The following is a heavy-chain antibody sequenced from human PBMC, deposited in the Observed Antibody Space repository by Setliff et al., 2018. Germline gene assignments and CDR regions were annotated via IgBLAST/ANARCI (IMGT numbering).Heavy chain of an antibody. CDR1: GGSFSDYY. D-gene: IGHD3-22*01. CDR3: ARSDWDSSGYYYFDY. CDR2: INHSGST. V-gene: IGHV4-34*01. J-gene: IGHJ4*02. Sequence: SETLSLTCTVYGGSFSDYYWGWIRQPPGKGLEWIAEINHSGSTNYNPSLKSRVTISVDTPRNQFSLKLSSVTAADTAVYFCARSDWDSSGYYYFDYWGQGTLVTVSS.